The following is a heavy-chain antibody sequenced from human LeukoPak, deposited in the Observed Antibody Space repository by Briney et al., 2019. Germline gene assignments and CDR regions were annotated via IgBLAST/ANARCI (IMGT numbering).Heavy chain of an antibody. Sequence: PGGSLRLSCAASGFTFSRYIMNWVRQAPGKGLEWVSSISSSGNIIYYADSVRGRFTISRDNAKNSLYLQMNSLRAEDTAVFYCARADYYYSGSFYLLNFWGQGTLVTGSS. CDR1: GFTFSRYI. D-gene: IGHD3-10*01. CDR2: ISSSGNII. CDR3: ARADYYYSGSFYLLNF. J-gene: IGHJ4*02. V-gene: IGHV3-21*01.